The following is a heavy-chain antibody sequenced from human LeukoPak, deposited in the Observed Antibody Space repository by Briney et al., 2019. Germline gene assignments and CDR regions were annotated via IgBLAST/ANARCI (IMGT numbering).Heavy chain of an antibody. Sequence: GGSLRLSCAASGFTFSDYYMSWIRQAPGKGLEWVSYISSSGSTIYYADSVKGRFTISRDNAKNSLYLQMNSLRAEDTAVYYCARGQGYSYDFEAWFDPWGQGTLVTVSS. V-gene: IGHV3-11*01. J-gene: IGHJ5*02. CDR2: ISSSGSTI. D-gene: IGHD5-18*01. CDR1: GFTFSDYY. CDR3: ARGQGYSYDFEAWFDP.